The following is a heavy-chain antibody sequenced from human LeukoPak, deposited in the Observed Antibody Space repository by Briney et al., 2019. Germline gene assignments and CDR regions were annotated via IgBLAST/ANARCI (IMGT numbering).Heavy chain of an antibody. CDR2: IYYSGIT. D-gene: IGHD2-15*01. CDR1: GGSINNYY. J-gene: IGHJ3*02. Sequence: SETLSLTCSVSGGSINNYYWSWIRQPPGKGLEWIGFIYYSGITNYNPSLKSRVTISVDTSKNQFSLKLKSLTGADTAVYYCARDCSGGSCYGAFDIWGQGTMVTVSS. CDR3: ARDCSGGSCYGAFDI. V-gene: IGHV4-59*01.